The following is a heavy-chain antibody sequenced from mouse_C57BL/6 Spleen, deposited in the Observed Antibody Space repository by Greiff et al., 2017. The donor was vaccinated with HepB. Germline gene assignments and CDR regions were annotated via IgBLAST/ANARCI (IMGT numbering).Heavy chain of an antibody. D-gene: IGHD1-1*01. J-gene: IGHJ2*01. CDR2: IYPGSGST. V-gene: IGHV1-55*01. CDR1: GYTFTSYW. CDR3: ARGLLRSYYFDY. Sequence: AQLQQSGAELVKPGASVKMSCKASGYTFTSYWITWVKQRPGQGLEWIGDIYPGSGSTNYNEKFKSKATLTVDTSSSTAYMQLSSLTSEDSAVYYCARGLLRSYYFDYWGQGTTLTVSS.